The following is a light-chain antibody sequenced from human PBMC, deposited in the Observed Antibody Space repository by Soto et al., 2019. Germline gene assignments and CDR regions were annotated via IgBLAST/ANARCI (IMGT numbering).Light chain of an antibody. V-gene: IGKV3-15*01. CDR2: GAF. CDR3: QQYDKWPYT. J-gene: IGKJ2*01. CDR1: QIIGTN. Sequence: ENVLTQSPATLSVSPGERATLSCRTSQIIGTNLAWYQQKPGQAPRLLIYGAFIRAPGFPVRFRGTGSGSEFTITISSLKTEDGALYYCQQYDKWPYTFGQGTNLEIK.